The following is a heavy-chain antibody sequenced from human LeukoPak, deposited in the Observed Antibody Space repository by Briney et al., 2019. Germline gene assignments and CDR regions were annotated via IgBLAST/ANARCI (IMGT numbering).Heavy chain of an antibody. D-gene: IGHD6-13*01. J-gene: IGHJ3*02. CDR1: GYSFTYW. CDR3: ARWAQQLNDAFDI. V-gene: IGHV5-51*01. Sequence: HGESLKISCKGSGYSFTYWIGWVRQMPGKGLEWMGIIYPGDSDTRYSPSFQGQVTISADKSISTAYLQWSSLKASDTAMYYCARWAQQLNDAFDIWGQGTMVTVSS. CDR2: IYPGDSDT.